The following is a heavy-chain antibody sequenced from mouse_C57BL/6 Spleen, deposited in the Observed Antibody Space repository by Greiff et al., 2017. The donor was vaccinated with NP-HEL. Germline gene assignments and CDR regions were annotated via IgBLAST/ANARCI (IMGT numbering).Heavy chain of an antibody. CDR2: ISDGGSYT. J-gene: IGHJ3*01. CDR1: GFTFSSYA. CDR3: ARDRNYGSSTWFAY. V-gene: IGHV5-4*01. Sequence: EVNVVESGGGLVKPGGSLKLSCAASGFTFSSYAMSWVRQTPEKRLVWVATISDGGSYTYYPDNVKGRFTISRDNAKNNLYLQMSHLKSEDTAMYYCARDRNYGSSTWFAYWGQGTLVTVSA. D-gene: IGHD1-1*01.